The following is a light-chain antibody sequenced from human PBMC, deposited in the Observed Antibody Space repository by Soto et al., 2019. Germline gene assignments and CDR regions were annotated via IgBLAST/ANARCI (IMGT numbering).Light chain of an antibody. V-gene: IGKV3-11*01. Sequence: EIVLTQSPATLSLSPGERATLSCRASQSLINYLAWYQQKPGQAPRLLIYDASSRATGIPARFSGSGSGTDFTLTIASLEPEDFAVYYWQHRSNSWTFGQGTKVEIK. CDR3: QHRSNSWT. J-gene: IGKJ1*01. CDR2: DAS. CDR1: QSLINY.